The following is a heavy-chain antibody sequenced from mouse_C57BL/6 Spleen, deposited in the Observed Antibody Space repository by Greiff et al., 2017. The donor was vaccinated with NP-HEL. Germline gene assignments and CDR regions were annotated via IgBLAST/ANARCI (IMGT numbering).Heavy chain of an antibody. J-gene: IGHJ3*01. V-gene: IGHV1-22*01. Sequence: EVQGVESGPELVKPGASVKMSCKASGYTFTDYNMHWVKQSHGKSLEWIGYINPNNGGTSYNQKFKGKATLTVNKSSSTAYMELRSLTSEDSAVYYCARDGYYSFAYWGQGTLVTVSA. CDR3: ARDGYYSFAY. D-gene: IGHD2-3*01. CDR2: INPNNGGT. CDR1: GYTFTDYN.